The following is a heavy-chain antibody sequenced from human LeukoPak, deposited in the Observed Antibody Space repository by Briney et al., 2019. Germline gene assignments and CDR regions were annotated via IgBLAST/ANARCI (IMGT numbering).Heavy chain of an antibody. Sequence: SETLSLTCTVSGGSISSDYWSWIRQPPGKGLEWMAYIYNSGSTSYNPSLKSRVTISMNTSKNQFSLKLSSVTAADTAVYYCARERSLTVAGTNWFDPWGQGTLVTVSS. V-gene: IGHV4-59*01. CDR3: ARERSLTVAGTNWFDP. CDR2: IYNSGST. CDR1: GGSISSDY. J-gene: IGHJ5*02. D-gene: IGHD6-19*01.